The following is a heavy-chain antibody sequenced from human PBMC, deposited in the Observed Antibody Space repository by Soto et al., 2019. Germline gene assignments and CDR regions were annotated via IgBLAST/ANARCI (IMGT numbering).Heavy chain of an antibody. CDR3: ARRPSSMRYFDY. V-gene: IGHV4-28*01. CDR2: IYYSGST. Sequence: SETLSLTCAVSGYSISSSNWWGWIRQPPGKGLEWIGYIYYSGSTYYNPSVTGRVSMSVDTSKNQFSLKLSSVTAVDTAVYYCARRPSSMRYFDYWGQGTLVTVSS. J-gene: IGHJ4*02. CDR1: GYSISSSNW.